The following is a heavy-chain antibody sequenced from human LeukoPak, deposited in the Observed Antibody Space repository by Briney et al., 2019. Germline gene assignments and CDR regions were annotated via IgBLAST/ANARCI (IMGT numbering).Heavy chain of an antibody. CDR2: IKGDGSST. Sequence: GGSLRLSCVASGFTFSNYWMHWVRQVPGKGLVWVSRIKGDGSSTRNADSVEGRFTISRDNAKNTLYLQMNSLRAEDTAVYYCARDGSSESMDVWGQGTTVTVSS. D-gene: IGHD6-19*01. J-gene: IGHJ6*02. CDR3: ARDGSSESMDV. V-gene: IGHV3-74*01. CDR1: GFTFSNYW.